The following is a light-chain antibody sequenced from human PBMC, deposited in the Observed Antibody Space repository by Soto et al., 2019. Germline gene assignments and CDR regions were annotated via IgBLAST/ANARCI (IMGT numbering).Light chain of an antibody. Sequence: QSVLTQPASVSGSPGQSITISCTGTSSDVGGYNYVSWYQQHPGKAPKLRIYEVSNRPSGVSNRFSGSKSGNTASLTISGLQAEDEADYYCSSYTSSSTLVFGTGTKATVL. J-gene: IGLJ1*01. V-gene: IGLV2-14*01. CDR3: SSYTSSSTLV. CDR1: SSDVGGYNY. CDR2: EVS.